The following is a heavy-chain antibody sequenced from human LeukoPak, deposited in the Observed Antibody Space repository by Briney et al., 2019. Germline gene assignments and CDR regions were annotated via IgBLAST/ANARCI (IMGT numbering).Heavy chain of an antibody. J-gene: IGHJ4*02. CDR1: GYTFTSYD. CDR2: MNPNSGNT. V-gene: IGHV1-8*01. Sequence: ASVKVSCKASGYTFTSYDINWVRQATGQGFEWMGWMNPNSGNTGYAQKFQGRVNMTRNTSISTAYMELSSLRSEDTAVYYCARGRNDYGDYAEDYWGQGTLVTVSS. D-gene: IGHD4-17*01. CDR3: ARGRNDYGDYAEDY.